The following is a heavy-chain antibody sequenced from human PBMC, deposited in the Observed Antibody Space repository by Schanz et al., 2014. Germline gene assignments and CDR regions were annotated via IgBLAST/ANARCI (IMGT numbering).Heavy chain of an antibody. J-gene: IGHJ4*02. Sequence: VQLLESGGALEQPGGSLRLSCAASGITMITYAMHWVRQPPGKGLEWVAIITYDGSNTYHADSVKGRFSISRDNSKNTVYLQMNSLRPEDTAVYYCAKDENWALTDYWGQGTLVTVSS. CDR3: AKDENWALTDY. CDR2: ITYDGSNT. V-gene: IGHV3-30*02. D-gene: IGHD7-27*01. CDR1: GITMITYA.